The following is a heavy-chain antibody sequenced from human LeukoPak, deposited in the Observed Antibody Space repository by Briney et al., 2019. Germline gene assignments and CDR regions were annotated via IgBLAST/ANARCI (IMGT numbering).Heavy chain of an antibody. J-gene: IGHJ3*02. CDR3: ALDSSGWSDDSFDI. D-gene: IGHD6-13*01. V-gene: IGHV4-59*01. CDR2: IYYSGRT. CDR1: GASISFYY. Sequence: PSETLSLTCTVSGASISFYYWSWIRQPPGKGLEWISYIYYSGRTNYNPSLKSRVTMSIDTSKNQFSLNLKSVTAADTAVYYCALDSSGWSDDSFDIWGHGTMVTVSS.